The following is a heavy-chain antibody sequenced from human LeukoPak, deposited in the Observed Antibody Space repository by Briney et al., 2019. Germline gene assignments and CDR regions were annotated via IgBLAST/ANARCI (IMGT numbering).Heavy chain of an antibody. J-gene: IGHJ6*03. CDR3: ARGGVTAYYMDV. CDR2: ISGSGVST. V-gene: IGHV3-23*01. D-gene: IGHD3-10*01. CDR1: GFTFSSYG. Sequence: GGSLRLSCAGSGFTFSSYGMSWVRQTPGKGLEWVSAISGSGVSTYYVDSVKGRFTISRDNSKNTLVLQMNSLRAEDTAVYYCARGGVTAYYMDVWGKGTTVTISS.